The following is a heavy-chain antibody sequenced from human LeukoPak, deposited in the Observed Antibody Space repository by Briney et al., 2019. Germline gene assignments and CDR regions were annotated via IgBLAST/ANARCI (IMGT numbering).Heavy chain of an antibody. J-gene: IGHJ1*01. V-gene: IGHV4-4*02. CDR3: ARDLDDQNSLPPVFQH. CDR2: IYHSGST. Sequence: PSETLSLTCAVSGGSISSSNWWSWVRQPPGKGLEWIGEIYHSGSTNYNPSLKSRVTISVDKSKNQFSLKLSSVTAADTAVYYCARDLDDQNSLPPVFQHWGQGTVVSVSS. CDR1: GGSISSSNW. D-gene: IGHD1-1*01.